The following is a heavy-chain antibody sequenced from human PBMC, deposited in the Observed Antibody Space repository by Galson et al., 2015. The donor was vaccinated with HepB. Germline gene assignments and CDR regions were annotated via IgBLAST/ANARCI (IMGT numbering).Heavy chain of an antibody. CDR3: ARPYSSNWPTDY. Sequence: SVKVSCKASGYTFTSYDLSWVRQAPGQGLEWMGWISGYNGNTNYAQKLQGRVTMTTDTSTSTAYMELTSLRSDDTAVYYCARPYSSNWPTDYWGQGTLVTVSS. J-gene: IGHJ4*02. V-gene: IGHV1-18*04. CDR2: ISGYNGNT. CDR1: GYTFTSYD. D-gene: IGHD6-13*01.